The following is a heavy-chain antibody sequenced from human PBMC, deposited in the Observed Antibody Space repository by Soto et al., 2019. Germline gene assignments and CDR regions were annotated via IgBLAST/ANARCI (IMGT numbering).Heavy chain of an antibody. J-gene: IGHJ4*02. CDR1: GGSISSYY. CDR2: IYYSGST. V-gene: IGHV4-59*01. D-gene: IGHD1-26*01. Sequence: SETLSLTCTVSGGSISSYYWSWIRQPPGKGLEWIGYIYYSGSTNYNPSLKSRVTISVDTSKNQFSLKLSSVTAADTAVYYCARDMDWEPWSFDYWGQGTLVTVSS. CDR3: ARDMDWEPWSFDY.